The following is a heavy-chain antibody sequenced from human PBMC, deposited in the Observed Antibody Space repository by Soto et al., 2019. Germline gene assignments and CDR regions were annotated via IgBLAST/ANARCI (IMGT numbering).Heavy chain of an antibody. CDR1: GFTFSSYA. Sequence: GGSLRLSCAASGFTFSSYAMSWVRQAPGKGLEWVSAISGSGGSTYYADSVKGRFTISRDNSKNTLYLQMNSLRAEDTAVYYCAKDSGVPAALKPVDTEKTYYYYMDVWGKGTTVTVSS. CDR3: AKDSGVPAALKPVDTEKTYYYYMDV. V-gene: IGHV3-23*01. J-gene: IGHJ6*03. D-gene: IGHD2-2*01. CDR2: ISGSGGST.